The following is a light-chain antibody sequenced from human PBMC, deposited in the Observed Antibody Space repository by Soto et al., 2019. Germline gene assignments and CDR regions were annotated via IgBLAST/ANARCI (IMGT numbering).Light chain of an antibody. CDR2: GAS. Sequence: MVTQTQSTLSLSPGQRATLSCRASQSVSSGYLAWYQQKPGQAPRLLIYGASRRATGIPDRFSGSGSGTDFTLTISNLQPEDSATYFCQQGYNTFWTCGRGTKV. V-gene: IGKV3-20*01. CDR3: QQGYNTFWT. CDR1: QSVSSGY. J-gene: IGKJ1*01.